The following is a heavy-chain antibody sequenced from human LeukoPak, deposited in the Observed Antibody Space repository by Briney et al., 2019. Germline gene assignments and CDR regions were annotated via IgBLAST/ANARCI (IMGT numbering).Heavy chain of an antibody. J-gene: IGHJ4*02. V-gene: IGHV4-38-2*02. CDR3: AREGGNSYFYY. CDR1: GYSISSGYY. D-gene: IGHD4-23*01. CDR2: IYRSGST. Sequence: KPSGTLSLTCTVSGYSISSGYYWGWIRQPPGKGLEWIGNIYRSGSTYYNPSLKSRVTVSVDTANNQLSLKLNSVTAADTAVYYCAREGGNSYFYYWGQGTLVTVSS.